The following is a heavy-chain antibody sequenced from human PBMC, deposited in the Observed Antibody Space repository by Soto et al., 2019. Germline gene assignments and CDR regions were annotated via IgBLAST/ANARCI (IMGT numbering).Heavy chain of an antibody. CDR1: GYSFAAFY. Sequence: QVQLVQSGAEVKKPGASVKVSCKASGYSFAAFYMHWVRQAPGQGLERLGIINPSGSKTSYAPKFKGRVTMTRDTTTRTVYMELSSLTADDTAVYYCVTDYGDQPRFDPWGQGTLVTVSS. D-gene: IGHD4-17*01. J-gene: IGHJ5*02. CDR2: INPSGSKT. CDR3: VTDYGDQPRFDP. V-gene: IGHV1-46*01.